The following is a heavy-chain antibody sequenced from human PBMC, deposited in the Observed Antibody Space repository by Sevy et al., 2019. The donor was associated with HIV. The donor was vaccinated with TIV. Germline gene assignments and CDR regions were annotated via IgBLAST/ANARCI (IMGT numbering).Heavy chain of an antibody. CDR2: IYYNGNT. V-gene: IGHV4-59*01. J-gene: IGHJ4*02. CDR1: DGSMSSYY. Sequence: SETLSLTCTVSDGSMSSYYWSWIRQPPGKGLERIGYIYYNGNTNYNPSLESRVTMSIHTSMKQFSLKLRSVTAADTAMYYCARGTRDGYNLYFDSWRQGTLVTVSS. CDR3: ARGTRDGYNLYFDS. D-gene: IGHD5-12*01.